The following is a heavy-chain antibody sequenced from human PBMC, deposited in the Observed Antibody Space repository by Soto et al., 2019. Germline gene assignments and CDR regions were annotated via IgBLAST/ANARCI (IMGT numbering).Heavy chain of an antibody. CDR3: ARAGGNSAFDI. Sequence: SLKRACKASGGTISSYAIGWVRQAPGQGLEWMGGIIPIFGTANYAQKFQGRVTITADESTSTAYMELSSLRSEDTAVYYCARAGGNSAFDIWGQGTMVTVSS. V-gene: IGHV1-69*13. CDR2: IIPIFGTA. CDR1: GGTISSYA. J-gene: IGHJ3*02. D-gene: IGHD2-21*02.